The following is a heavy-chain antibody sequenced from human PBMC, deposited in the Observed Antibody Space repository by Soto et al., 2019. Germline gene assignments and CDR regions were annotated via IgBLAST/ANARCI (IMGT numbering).Heavy chain of an antibody. Sequence: SETLSLTCAVYGGSFSGYYWSWIRQPPGKGLEWIGEINHSGSTNYNPSLKSRVTISVDTSKNQFSLKLSSVTAADTAVYYCARVKGFWSGYYYYYYGMDVWGQGTTVTSP. D-gene: IGHD3-3*01. CDR1: GGSFSGYY. CDR3: ARVKGFWSGYYYYYYGMDV. CDR2: INHSGST. V-gene: IGHV4-34*01. J-gene: IGHJ6*02.